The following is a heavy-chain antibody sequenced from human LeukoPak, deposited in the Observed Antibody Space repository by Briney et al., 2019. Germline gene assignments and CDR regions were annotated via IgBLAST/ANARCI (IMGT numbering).Heavy chain of an antibody. Sequence: SETLSLTCTVSGGSISSSSYYWDWIRQPPGKGLEWIGTMHYSGTTHYNPSLRSRVTIFADTSKNQFSLKLSSVTAADTAVYYCASGEAGEAYDYVWGSYRYTGAFDIWGQGTMVTVSS. V-gene: IGHV4-39*07. D-gene: IGHD3-16*02. J-gene: IGHJ3*02. CDR3: ASGEAGEAYDYVWGSYRYTGAFDI. CDR1: GGSISSSSYY. CDR2: MHYSGTT.